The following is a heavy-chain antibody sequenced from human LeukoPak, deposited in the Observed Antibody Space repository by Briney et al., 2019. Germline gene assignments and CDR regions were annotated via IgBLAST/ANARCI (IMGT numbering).Heavy chain of an antibody. D-gene: IGHD3-3*01. J-gene: IGHJ4*02. CDR2: IYHSGST. CDR1: GGSISSSNW. V-gene: IGHV4-4*02. Sequence: SETLSLTCAVSGGSISSSNWWSWVRQPPGKGLEWIGEIYHSGSTNYNPSLKSRVTMLVDKPKNQFSLKLSSVTAADTAIYYCQSRFLEWLLDYWGQGTLVTVSS. CDR3: QSRFLEWLLDY.